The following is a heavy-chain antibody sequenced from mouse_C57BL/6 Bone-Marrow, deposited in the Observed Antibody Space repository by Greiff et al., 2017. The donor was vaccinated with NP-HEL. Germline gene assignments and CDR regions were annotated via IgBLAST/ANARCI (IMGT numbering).Heavy chain of an antibody. D-gene: IGHD1-1*01. CDR3: ARYGSSYDY. V-gene: IGHV1-61*01. CDR2: IYPSDSET. CDR1: GYTFTSYW. J-gene: IGHJ2*01. Sequence: QVQLQQPGAELVRPGSSVKLSCKASGYTFTSYWMDWVKQRPGQGLEWIGNIYPSDSETHYNQKFKDKATLTVDKSSSTAYMQLSSLTSEGSAVYYCARYGSSYDYWGQGTTLTVSS.